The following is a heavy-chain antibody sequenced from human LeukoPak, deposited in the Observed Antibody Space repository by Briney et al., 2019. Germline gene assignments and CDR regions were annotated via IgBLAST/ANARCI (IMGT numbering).Heavy chain of an antibody. CDR1: GFTFSSYS. CDR2: IYYSGST. D-gene: IGHD3-22*01. CDR3: ARDLLVTMIVVNDAFDI. Sequence: PGGSLRLSCAASGFTFSSYSMNWIRQPPGKGLEWIGSIYYSGSTYYNPSLKSRVTVSADTSKNQFSLKLSSVTAADTAVYYCARDLLVTMIVVNDAFDIWGQGTMVTVSS. V-gene: IGHV4-39*07. J-gene: IGHJ3*02.